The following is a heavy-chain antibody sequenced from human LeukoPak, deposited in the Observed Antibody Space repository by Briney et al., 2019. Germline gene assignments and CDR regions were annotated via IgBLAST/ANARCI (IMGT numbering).Heavy chain of an antibody. CDR2: TRNKANSYTT. J-gene: IGHJ4*02. V-gene: IGHV3-72*01. Sequence: PGGSLRLSCAASGFTFSSYWMSWVRQAPGKGLEWVGRTRNKANSYTTEYAASVKGRFTISRDDSKNSLYLQMNSLKTEDTAVYYCARVPAAQDYYFDYWGQGTLVTVSS. CDR3: ARVPAAQDYYFDY. D-gene: IGHD2-2*01. CDR1: GFTFSSYW.